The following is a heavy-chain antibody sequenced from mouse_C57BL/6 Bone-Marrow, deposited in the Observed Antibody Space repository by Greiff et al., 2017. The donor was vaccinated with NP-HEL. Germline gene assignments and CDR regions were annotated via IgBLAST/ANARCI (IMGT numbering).Heavy chain of an antibody. Sequence: QVQLKQSGPELVKPGASVKISCKASGYAFSSSWMNWVKQRPGKGLEWIGRIYPGDGDTNYNGKFKGKATLTADKSSSTAYMQLSSLTSEDSAVYFCARGEGYLYAMDYWGQGTSVTVSS. CDR1: GYAFSSSW. CDR3: ARGEGYLYAMDY. V-gene: IGHV1-82*01. D-gene: IGHD2-2*01. CDR2: IYPGDGDT. J-gene: IGHJ4*01.